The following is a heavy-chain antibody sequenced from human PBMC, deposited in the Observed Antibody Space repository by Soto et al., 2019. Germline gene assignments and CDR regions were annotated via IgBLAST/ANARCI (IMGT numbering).Heavy chain of an antibody. CDR1: GFTFSSYS. V-gene: IGHV3-21*01. Sequence: EVQLVESGGGLVKPGGSLRLSCPASGFTFSSYSMNWVRQAPGEGLEWVSSISSSSSYIYYADSVKGRFTISRDNAKNSLYLQMNRLRAEDTAVYYCARDKREWLVGGDFDYWGQGTLVTVSS. CDR2: ISSSSSYI. D-gene: IGHD6-19*01. CDR3: ARDKREWLVGGDFDY. J-gene: IGHJ4*02.